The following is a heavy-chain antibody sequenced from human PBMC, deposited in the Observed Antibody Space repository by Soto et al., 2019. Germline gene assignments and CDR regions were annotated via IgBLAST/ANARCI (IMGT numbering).Heavy chain of an antibody. Sequence: QVQLVQSGAEVKKPGASVKVSCKASGYTFTSYGISWVRQAPGQGLEWMGWISANNGNTNYAQKLQGRVTMTTDTSKSTAYRELRSLRADDTAVYYCARDAAMALLDYWGQGTLVTVSS. D-gene: IGHD5-18*01. CDR1: GYTFTSYG. V-gene: IGHV1-18*01. CDR2: ISANNGNT. J-gene: IGHJ4*02. CDR3: ARDAAMALLDY.